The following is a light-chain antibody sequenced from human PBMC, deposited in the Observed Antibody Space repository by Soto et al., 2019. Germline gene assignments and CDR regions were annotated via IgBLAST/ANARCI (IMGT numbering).Light chain of an antibody. V-gene: IGKV3-15*01. J-gene: IGKJ4*01. Sequence: EIVMTQSPATLSVSPGERATLSCRASQSVSSNLVWYQQKPGQAPRLLIYGASTRATGIPARFSGSVSGTEFTLTISSLQSEDFAVYYCQQYLNWLTFGGGTKVEIK. CDR2: GAS. CDR1: QSVSSN. CDR3: QQYLNWLT.